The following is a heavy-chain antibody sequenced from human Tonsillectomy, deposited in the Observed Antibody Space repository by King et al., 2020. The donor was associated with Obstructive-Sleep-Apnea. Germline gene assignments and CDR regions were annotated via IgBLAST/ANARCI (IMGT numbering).Heavy chain of an antibody. Sequence: VQLVESGGGLVQPGGSLRLSCAASGFTVSSNYMSWVRQAPGKGLEWVSVIYSGCSTYYADSVKGRFTISRDNSKNTLYLQMNSLRAEDTAVYYCARVGLHSDYVHFFREYYFDFWGQGTLVTVSS. J-gene: IGHJ4*02. CDR2: IYSGCST. CDR3: ARVGLHSDYVHFFREYYFDF. V-gene: IGHV3-66*01. D-gene: IGHD5-12*01. CDR1: GFTVSSNY.